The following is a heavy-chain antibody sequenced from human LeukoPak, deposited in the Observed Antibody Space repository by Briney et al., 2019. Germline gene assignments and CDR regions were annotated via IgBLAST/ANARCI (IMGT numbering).Heavy chain of an antibody. V-gene: IGHV4-59*01. CDR3: ARANYGLRRWFDP. J-gene: IGHJ5*02. Sequence: TSETLSLTWTVAGASISSYYLSWIRHPPGKGLEWIGYIYYSGSTNYNPSLKSRVTISVDTSKNQFSLKLSSVTAADTAVYYCARANYGLRRWFDPWGQGTLVTVSS. CDR2: IYYSGST. CDR1: GASISSYY. D-gene: IGHD4-17*01.